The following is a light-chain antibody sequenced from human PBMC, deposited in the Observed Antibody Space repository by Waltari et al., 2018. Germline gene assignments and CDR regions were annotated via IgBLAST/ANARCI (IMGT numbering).Light chain of an antibody. CDR3: QQYNSYPRT. V-gene: IGKV1D-16*01. J-gene: IGKJ1*01. CDR2: SAS. Sequence: DIQMTQSPSSLSASVGDRVTITCRASQGISTWLAWYQLKPGKGPKSLIHSASTLQNGVPERFSGSGSGTDFTLTISSLQPEDFATYYCQQYNSYPRTFGQGTKVEVK. CDR1: QGISTW.